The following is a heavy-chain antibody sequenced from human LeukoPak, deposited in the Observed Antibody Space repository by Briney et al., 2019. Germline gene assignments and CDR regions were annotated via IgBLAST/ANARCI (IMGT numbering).Heavy chain of an antibody. CDR3: ASRYSSGWYRSPGFDL. J-gene: IGHJ2*01. D-gene: IGHD6-19*01. CDR2: ISSSGSTI. V-gene: IGHV3-11*01. Sequence: GGSLRLSCAASGFTFSYYYMSWIRQAPGKGLEWVSYISSSGSTIYYADSVKGRFTISRDNAKNSLYLQMNSLRAEDTAVYYCASRYSSGWYRSPGFDLWGRGTLVTVSS. CDR1: GFTFSYYY.